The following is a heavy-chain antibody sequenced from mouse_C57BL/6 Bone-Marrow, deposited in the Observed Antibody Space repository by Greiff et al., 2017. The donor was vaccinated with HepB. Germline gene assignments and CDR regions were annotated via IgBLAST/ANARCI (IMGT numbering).Heavy chain of an antibody. V-gene: IGHV1-52*01. CDR1: GYTFTSYW. Sequence: QVQLQQPGAELVRPGSSVKLSCKASGYTFTSYWMHWVKQRPIQGLEWIGNIDPSDSETHYNQKFKDKATLTVDKSSSTAYMQLSSLTSEDSAVYYCARSRRIYYPYYFDYWGQGTTLTVSS. CDR2: IDPSDSET. J-gene: IGHJ2*01. CDR3: ARSRRIYYPYYFDY. D-gene: IGHD1-1*01.